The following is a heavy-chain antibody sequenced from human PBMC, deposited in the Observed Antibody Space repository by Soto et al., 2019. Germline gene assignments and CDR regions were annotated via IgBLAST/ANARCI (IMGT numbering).Heavy chain of an antibody. Sequence: SETLSLTCTVSGGSISSGGYYWSWIRQHPGKGLEWIGYIYYGGSTYYNPSLKSRVTISVDTSKNQFSLKLSSVTAADTAVYYCARWRSSSAYFDWLLYGDYWGQGTLVTVSS. CDR3: ARWRSSSAYFDWLLYGDY. CDR2: IYYGGST. J-gene: IGHJ4*02. CDR1: GGSISSGGYY. V-gene: IGHV4-31*03. D-gene: IGHD3-9*01.